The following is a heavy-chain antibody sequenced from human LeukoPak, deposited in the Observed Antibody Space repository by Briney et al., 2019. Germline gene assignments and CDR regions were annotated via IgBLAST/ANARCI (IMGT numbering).Heavy chain of an antibody. V-gene: IGHV4-34*01. J-gene: IGHJ4*02. CDR1: GGSFSGYY. D-gene: IGHD3-10*01. CDR2: INHSGST. Sequence: SETLSLTRAVYGGSFSGYYWSWIRQPPGKGLEWIGEINHSGSTNYNPSLKSRVTISVDTSKNQFSLKLSSVTAADTAVYYCARVPFPSGSSLDYWGQGTLVTVSS. CDR3: ARVPFPSGSSLDY.